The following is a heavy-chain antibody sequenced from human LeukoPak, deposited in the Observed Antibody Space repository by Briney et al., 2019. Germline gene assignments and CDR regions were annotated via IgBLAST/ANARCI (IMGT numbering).Heavy chain of an antibody. CDR3: ARDRGRPYYFDY. Sequence: SETLSLTCTVSGGSISSYYWSWIRQPPGKGLEWMEYIYYSGTTSYSPSLTSRVTIAVDTSKNQFSLKLSSVTAADTAVYYCARDRGRPYYFDYWGQGTLVTVSS. V-gene: IGHV4-59*01. CDR1: GGSISSYY. J-gene: IGHJ4*02. CDR2: IYYSGTT.